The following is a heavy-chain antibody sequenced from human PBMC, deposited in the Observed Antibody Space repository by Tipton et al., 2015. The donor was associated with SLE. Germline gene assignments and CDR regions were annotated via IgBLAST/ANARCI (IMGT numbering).Heavy chain of an antibody. V-gene: IGHV4-38-2*01. CDR3: ASTYYDILTGHDAFDI. D-gene: IGHD3-9*01. CDR1: GYSLSSGYY. J-gene: IGHJ3*02. Sequence: TLSLTCAVSGYSLSSGYYWGWIRQPPGKGLEWIGSIYHSGSTYYNPSLKSRVTISVDTSKNQFSLKLSSVTAADTAVYYCASTYYDILTGHDAFDIWGQGTMVTVSS. CDR2: IYHSGST.